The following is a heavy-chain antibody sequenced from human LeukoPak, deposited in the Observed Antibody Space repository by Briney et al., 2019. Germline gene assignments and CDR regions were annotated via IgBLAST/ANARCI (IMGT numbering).Heavy chain of an antibody. CDR2: IYYSGST. V-gene: IGHV4-59*08. Sequence: SETLSLTCTVSGYSISSGYYWSWIRQPPGKGLEWIGYIYYSGSTNYNPSLKSRVTISVDTSKNQFSLKLSSVTAADTAVYYCARHTGVDAFDIWGQGTMVTVSS. CDR3: ARHTGVDAFDI. CDR1: GYSISSGYY. J-gene: IGHJ3*02.